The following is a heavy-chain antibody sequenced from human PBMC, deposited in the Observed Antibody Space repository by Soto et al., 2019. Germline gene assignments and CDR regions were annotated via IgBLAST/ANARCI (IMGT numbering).Heavy chain of an antibody. CDR1: GYSFTSYW. V-gene: IGHV5-51*01. D-gene: IGHD3-22*01. CDR3: ARGVDYYDSSGYYPSAFDI. J-gene: IGHJ3*02. CDR2: IYPGDSDT. Sequence: GESLKISCKGSGYSFTSYWIGWVRQMPGKGLEWMGIIYPGDSDTRYSPSFQGQVTISADKSISTAYLQWSSLKASDTAMYYCARGVDYYDSSGYYPSAFDIWGQGTMVTVSS.